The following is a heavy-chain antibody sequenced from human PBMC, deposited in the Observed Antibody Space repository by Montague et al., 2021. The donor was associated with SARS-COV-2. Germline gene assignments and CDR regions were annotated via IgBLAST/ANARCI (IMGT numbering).Heavy chain of an antibody. V-gene: IGHV4-59*01. D-gene: IGHD6-13*01. CDR3: ARGPHSNTWYDPGDY. CDR1: GGSISNYY. Sequence: SETLSLTCTVSGGSISNYYWSWIRQNPGKGLEWIGFIFHSGTTNYNPSLKSRVTISTDTSKNHFSLRLTSVTTTDTAVYYCARGPHSNTWYDPGDYWGQGILVTVSP. J-gene: IGHJ4*02. CDR2: IFHSGTT.